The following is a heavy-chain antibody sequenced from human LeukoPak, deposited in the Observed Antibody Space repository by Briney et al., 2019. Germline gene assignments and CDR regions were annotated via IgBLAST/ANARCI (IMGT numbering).Heavy chain of an antibody. CDR3: ARARAAGYFDY. J-gene: IGHJ4*02. D-gene: IGHD6-19*01. CDR1: GGSISNYY. Sequence: SETLSLTCTVSGGSISNYYWSWIRQPPGKGLEWIGYIYYSGSTNYNPSLKSRVTISVDTSKNQFSLKLSSVTAADTAVYYCARARAAGYFDYWGQGTLVTVSS. V-gene: IGHV4-59*01. CDR2: IYYSGST.